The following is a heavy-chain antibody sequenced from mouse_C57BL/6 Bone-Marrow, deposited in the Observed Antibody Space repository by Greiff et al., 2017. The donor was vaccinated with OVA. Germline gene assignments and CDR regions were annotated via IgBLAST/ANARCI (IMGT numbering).Heavy chain of an antibody. CDR1: GYTFTSYW. D-gene: IGHD1-3*01. Sequence: VQLQQSGAELVMPGASVKLSCKASGYTFTSYWMHWVKQRPGQGLEWIGEIDPSDSYTNYNQKFKGKSTLTVDKSSSTAYMQLSSLTSEDSAVYYCARGKWRYFDVWGTGTTVTVSS. V-gene: IGHV1-69*01. CDR3: ARGKWRYFDV. J-gene: IGHJ1*03. CDR2: IDPSDSYT.